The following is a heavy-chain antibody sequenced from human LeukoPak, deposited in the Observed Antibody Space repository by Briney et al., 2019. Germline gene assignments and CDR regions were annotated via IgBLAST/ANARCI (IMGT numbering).Heavy chain of an antibody. J-gene: IGHJ3*02. CDR1: GYTFTGYY. Sequence: ASVKVSCKASGYTFTGYYIHWVRQAPGQGPEWMRWINPNSGGTNYAQKFQGRVTMTRDTSITTAYMELSRLTSDDTAVYYCARDLLEGYYYDSRDAFDIWGQGTMVTVSS. D-gene: IGHD3-22*01. CDR3: ARDLLEGYYYDSRDAFDI. CDR2: INPNSGGT. V-gene: IGHV1-2*02.